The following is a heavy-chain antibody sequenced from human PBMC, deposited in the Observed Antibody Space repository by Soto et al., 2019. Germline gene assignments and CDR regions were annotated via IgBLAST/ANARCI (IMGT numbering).Heavy chain of an antibody. CDR1: GGSFSGYY. CDR2: INHSGST. V-gene: IGHV4-34*01. Sequence: SETLSLTCAVYGGSFSGYYWSWIRQPPGKGLEWIGEINHSGSTNYNPSLKCRVTISVDTSKNQFSLKLHSVTAADTAVYYCARGRPPPGYCSITNCYDGPAFDPWGQGTLVTVSS. D-gene: IGHD2-2*01. J-gene: IGHJ5*02. CDR3: ARGRPPPGYCSITNCYDGPAFDP.